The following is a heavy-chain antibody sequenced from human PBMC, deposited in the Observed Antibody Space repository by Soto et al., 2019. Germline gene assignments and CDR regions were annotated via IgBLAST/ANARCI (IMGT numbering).Heavy chain of an antibody. CDR1: GDSVSTNNVT. CDR3: ARNEGSGYDYFFDF. Sequence: QVQLQQSGPGLVKPSQTLSLTCTISGDSVSTNNVTWNWIRQSPSRGLEWLGRTFYRSKYYYDYALSVKGRITINADTSKNQFSLLMNSVTPEDTAVYYCARNEGSGYDYFFDFWGQGLLVTVSS. J-gene: IGHJ4*02. D-gene: IGHD5-12*01. V-gene: IGHV6-1*01. CDR2: TFYRSKYYY.